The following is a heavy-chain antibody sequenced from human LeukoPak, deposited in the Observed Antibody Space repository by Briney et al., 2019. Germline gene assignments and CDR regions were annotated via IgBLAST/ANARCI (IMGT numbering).Heavy chain of an antibody. J-gene: IGHJ4*02. Sequence: GGSLRLSCAASGFSFSSHWMFWVRRAPGRWLEWVANIKQDGSEKYCVDSVKGRFTISRDNAKNSLYLQMNSLRAEDTAIYYCARYYDFWSSIDYWGQGTLVTVSS. CDR3: ARYYDFWSSIDY. V-gene: IGHV3-7*05. D-gene: IGHD3-3*01. CDR1: GFSFSSHW. CDR2: IKQDGSEK.